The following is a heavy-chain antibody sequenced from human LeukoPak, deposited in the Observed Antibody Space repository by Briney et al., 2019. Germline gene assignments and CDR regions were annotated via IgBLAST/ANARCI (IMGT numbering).Heavy chain of an antibody. D-gene: IGHD6-6*01. Sequence: SETLSLTCTVSGGSISSSSYYWGWIRQPPGKGLEWIGSIYYSGSTYYNPSLKSRVTISVDTSKNQFPLKLSSVTAADTAVYYCARRARPEYYFDYWGQGTLVTVSS. J-gene: IGHJ4*02. V-gene: IGHV4-39*01. CDR1: GGSISSSSYY. CDR3: ARRARPEYYFDY. CDR2: IYYSGST.